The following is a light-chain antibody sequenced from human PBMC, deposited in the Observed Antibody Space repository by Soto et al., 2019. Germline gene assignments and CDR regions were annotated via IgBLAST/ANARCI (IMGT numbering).Light chain of an antibody. CDR1: QSVLYSSNNNNY. Sequence: DIVMTQSPDSLAVSLGERATINCKSSQSVLYSSNNNNYLAWYQQKPGQPPKLLIYWASTRESGVPDRFSGSGSGTDFTLTSSSLQAEDVAVYYCHQYSSTPLTFGGGTKVEIK. J-gene: IGKJ4*01. CDR2: WAS. V-gene: IGKV4-1*01. CDR3: HQYSSTPLT.